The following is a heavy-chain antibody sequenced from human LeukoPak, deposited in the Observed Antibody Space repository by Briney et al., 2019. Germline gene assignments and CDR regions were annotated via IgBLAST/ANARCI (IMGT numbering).Heavy chain of an antibody. D-gene: IGHD6-13*01. CDR3: AKGRGVAAAGTGVLGY. V-gene: IGHV3-30*18. CDR1: GCTFSSYG. CDR2: ISYDGSNK. Sequence: PGGSLRLSCAASGCTFSSYGMHWVRQAPGKGLEWVAVISYDGSNKYYADSVKGRFTISRDNSKNTLYLQMNSLRAEDTAVYYCAKGRGVAAAGTGVLGYWGQGTLVTVSS. J-gene: IGHJ4*02.